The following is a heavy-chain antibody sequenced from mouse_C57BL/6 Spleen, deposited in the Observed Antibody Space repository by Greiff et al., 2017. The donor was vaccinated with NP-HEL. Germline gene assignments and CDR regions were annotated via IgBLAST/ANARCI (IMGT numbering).Heavy chain of an antibody. J-gene: IGHJ3*01. CDR2: ISSGGSYT. Sequence: EVKVVESGGDLVKPGGSLKLSCAASGFTFSSYGMSWVRQTPDKRLEWVATISSGGSYTSYPDSVTGRFTISRDNAKNNLYLQMSSLKSEDTAMYYCARRDDEAPFAYGGQGTLVTVCA. D-gene: IGHD2-12*01. CDR1: GFTFSSYG. CDR3: ARRDDEAPFAY. V-gene: IGHV5-6*02.